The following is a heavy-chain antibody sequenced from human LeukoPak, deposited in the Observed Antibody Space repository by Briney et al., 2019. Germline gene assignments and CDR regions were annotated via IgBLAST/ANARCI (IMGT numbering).Heavy chain of an antibody. CDR3: AREDGDFDAFDI. D-gene: IGHD4-17*01. V-gene: IGHV3-74*01. CDR2: INNDGTNT. Sequence: GGSLRLSCAASGFTFSSHWMHWVRQAPGKGLVWVSRINNDGTNTIYADSVKGRFTISRENAKNSLYLQMNSLRAEDTAVYYCAREDGDFDAFDIWGQGTMVTVSS. CDR1: GFTFSSHW. J-gene: IGHJ3*02.